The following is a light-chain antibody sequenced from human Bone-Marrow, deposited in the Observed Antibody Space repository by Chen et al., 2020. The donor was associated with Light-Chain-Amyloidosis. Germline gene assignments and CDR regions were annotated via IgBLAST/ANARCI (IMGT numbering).Light chain of an antibody. CDR3: QVWDRSRDRPV. J-gene: IGLJ3*02. CDR1: NIGSTS. V-gene: IGLV3-21*02. Sequence: SYALTQPSSVSVPPGQTATIAWGGNNIGSTSVHWYQQPPGQAPRLVVYEDSVRPSGSPERLSGANSGNTATLTISRVEAGDEADYYCQVWDRSRDRPVFGGGTKLTVL. CDR2: EDS.